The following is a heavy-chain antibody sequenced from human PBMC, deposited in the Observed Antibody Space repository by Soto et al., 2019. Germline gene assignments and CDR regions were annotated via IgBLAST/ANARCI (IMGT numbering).Heavy chain of an antibody. V-gene: IGHV1-18*01. J-gene: IGHJ3*02. D-gene: IGHD3-10*01. CDR2: ISAYNGNT. Sequence: QVQLVQSGAEVKKPGASVKVSCKASGYTFTSYGISWVRQAPGQGLEWMGWISAYNGNTNYAQKLQGRVTMTTDTSTITAYMELRSLRSDDTAVYYCARGPITMVRGVIISDAFDIWGQGTMVTVSS. CDR1: GYTFTSYG. CDR3: ARGPITMVRGVIISDAFDI.